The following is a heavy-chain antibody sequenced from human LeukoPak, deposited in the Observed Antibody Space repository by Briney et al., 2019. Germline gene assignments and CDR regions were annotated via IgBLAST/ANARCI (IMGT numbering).Heavy chain of an antibody. J-gene: IGHJ4*02. CDR1: GFTFSHYW. CDR2: VSGDGSAT. Sequence: GGSLRLSCAASGFTFSHYWMHWVRQVPGKGLAWVARVSGDGSATSHADFVKGRFTISRDNARNTLYLQMNSLRAGDTAVYYCTRNGDFWGDYFDLWGQGALVTVSS. D-gene: IGHD2-21*02. CDR3: TRNGDFWGDYFDL. V-gene: IGHV3-74*01.